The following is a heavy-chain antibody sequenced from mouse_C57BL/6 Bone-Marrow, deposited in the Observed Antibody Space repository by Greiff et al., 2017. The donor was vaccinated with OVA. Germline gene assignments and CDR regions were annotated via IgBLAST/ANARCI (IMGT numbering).Heavy chain of an antibody. CDR2: INPSTGGT. CDR3: ARSGLFDD. Sequence: VQLQQSGPELVKPGASVKISCKASGYSFTGYYMNWVKQSPEKSLEWIGEINPSTGGTTYNQKFKAKATLTVDKSSSTAYMQLKSLTSEDSAVYYCARSGLFDDWGQGTTLTVSS. J-gene: IGHJ2*01. CDR1: GYSFTGYY. V-gene: IGHV1-42*01. D-gene: IGHD3-1*01.